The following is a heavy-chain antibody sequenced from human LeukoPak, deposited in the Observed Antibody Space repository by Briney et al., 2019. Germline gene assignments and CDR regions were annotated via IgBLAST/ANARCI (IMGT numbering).Heavy chain of an antibody. CDR3: ARDYGYCSGGSCYSIGAFDI. V-gene: IGHV1-18*01. CDR2: ISAYNGNT. Sequence: ASVKVSCKASGYTFTSYGISWVRQAPGQGLEWMGWISAYNGNTNYAQKLQGRVTMTTDTSTSTAYMELSSLRSEDTAVYYCARDYGYCSGGSCYSIGAFDIWGXGTMVTVSS. CDR1: GYTFTSYG. D-gene: IGHD2-15*01. J-gene: IGHJ3*02.